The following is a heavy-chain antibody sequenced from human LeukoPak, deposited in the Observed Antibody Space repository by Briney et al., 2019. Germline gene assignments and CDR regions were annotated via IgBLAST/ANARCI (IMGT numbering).Heavy chain of an antibody. CDR1: SGSISSNNYY. Sequence: RPSETLSLTCTVSSGSISSNNYYWGWIRQPPGKGLEWIGSIYYSGSTYYNPSLKSRVTISVDTSKNQFSLKLSSVTAADTAVYYCARHRNYGHWFDPWGQGTLVTVSS. CDR2: IYYSGST. CDR3: ARHRNYGHWFDP. D-gene: IGHD3-10*01. V-gene: IGHV4-39*01. J-gene: IGHJ5*02.